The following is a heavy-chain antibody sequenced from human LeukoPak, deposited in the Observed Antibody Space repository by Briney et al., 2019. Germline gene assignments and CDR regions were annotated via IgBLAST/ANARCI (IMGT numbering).Heavy chain of an antibody. CDR1: GGTFSSHA. Sequence: SVKVSCKASGGTFSSHAISWVRQAPGQGLEWVGGLIPVFGTTNYAEKFQGRVTITTDESTRTSYMESRSLKSDDTAVYYRARGKSGYDYGLDHWGQGILVIVSS. D-gene: IGHD5-12*01. CDR2: LIPVFGTT. J-gene: IGHJ4*02. CDR3: ARGKSGYDYGLDH. V-gene: IGHV1-69*05.